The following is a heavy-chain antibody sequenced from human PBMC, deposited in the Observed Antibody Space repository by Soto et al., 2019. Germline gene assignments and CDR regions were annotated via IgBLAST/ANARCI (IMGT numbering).Heavy chain of an antibody. D-gene: IGHD6-19*01. CDR2: ISGSGGST. V-gene: IGHV3-23*01. CDR3: TTEGSSGWYGSSFDY. Sequence: GGSLRLSCAASGFTFSSYAMSWVRQAPGKGLEWVSAISGSGGSTYYADSVKGRFTISRDNSKNTLYLQMNSLKTEDTAVYYCTTEGSSGWYGSSFDYWGQGTLVTVSS. J-gene: IGHJ4*02. CDR1: GFTFSSYA.